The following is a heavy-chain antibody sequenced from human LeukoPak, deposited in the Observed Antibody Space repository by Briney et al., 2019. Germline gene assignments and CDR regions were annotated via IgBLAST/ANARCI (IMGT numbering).Heavy chain of an antibody. J-gene: IGHJ3*02. CDR3: ARDREECRTTSQGCFDI. CDR1: GFTFDDYA. D-gene: IGHD2-2*01. CDR2: ISWDGGTT. Sequence: GGSLRLSCAASGFTFDDYAMHWVRQAPGKGLEWVSLISWDGGTTYYAASVKGRFTISRDNAKNSLYLQMNSLRAEDTAVYYCARDREECRTTSQGCFDIWGQGTRVTVSS. V-gene: IGHV3-43D*03.